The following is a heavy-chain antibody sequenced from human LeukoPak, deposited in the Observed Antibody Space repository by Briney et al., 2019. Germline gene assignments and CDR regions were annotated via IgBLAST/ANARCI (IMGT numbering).Heavy chain of an antibody. CDR1: GYTFSNYA. CDR3: ARDPGTYTGSYYGLN. D-gene: IGHD1-26*01. J-gene: IGHJ4*02. V-gene: IGHV1-18*01. Sequence: ASVKVSCKASGYTFSNYAITWVRQAPGQGLEWMGWISGDSGQTKYAQNFQDRVTMTTDTPTSTACLELKSLRSDDTAVYYCARDPGTYTGSYYGLNWGQGTLVTV. CDR2: ISGDSGQT.